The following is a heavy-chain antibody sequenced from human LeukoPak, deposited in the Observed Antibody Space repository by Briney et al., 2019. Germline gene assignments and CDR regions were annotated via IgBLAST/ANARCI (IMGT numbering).Heavy chain of an antibody. CDR3: ARDDRVEGGENWFDP. D-gene: IGHD3-10*01. Sequence: SETLSLTCSVSGGSFSTYFWNWIRQPAGKGLEWIGRISTSGSTTYNPSLKSRVTMSVDTSKNQFSLSLRSVTAADTAVYYCARDDRVEGGENWFDPWGRGTLVIVSS. CDR2: ISTSGST. CDR1: GGSFSTYF. J-gene: IGHJ5*02. V-gene: IGHV4-4*07.